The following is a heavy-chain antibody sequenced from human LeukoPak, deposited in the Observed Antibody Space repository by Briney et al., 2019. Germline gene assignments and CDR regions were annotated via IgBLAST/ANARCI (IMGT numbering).Heavy chain of an antibody. V-gene: IGHV1-46*03. J-gene: IGHJ5*02. Sequence: GASVELSCKTSGYTFTNYFMHWVRQAPGQGLEWMGAVTPSDGGTNYAQKFQGRITMTRDTSTSTVYMDLSSLKPEDTAVYYCVREGGCSGGSCYRFDPWGQGALVTVSS. CDR1: GYTFTNYF. CDR2: VTPSDGGT. D-gene: IGHD2-15*01. CDR3: VREGGCSGGSCYRFDP.